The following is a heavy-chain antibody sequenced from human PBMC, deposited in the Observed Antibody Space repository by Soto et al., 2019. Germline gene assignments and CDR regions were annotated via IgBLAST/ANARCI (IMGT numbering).Heavy chain of an antibody. CDR3: AKVVRGYSYGPPLGYYYYGMDV. J-gene: IGHJ6*02. CDR2: ISYDGSNK. D-gene: IGHD5-18*01. V-gene: IGHV3-30-3*01. CDR1: GFTFSSYA. Sequence: GGSLRLSCAASGFTFSSYAMHWVRQAPGKGLEWVAVISYDGSNKYYADSVKGRFTISRDNSKNTLYLQMNSLRAEETAVYYCAKVVRGYSYGPPLGYYYYGMDVWGQGTTVTVSS.